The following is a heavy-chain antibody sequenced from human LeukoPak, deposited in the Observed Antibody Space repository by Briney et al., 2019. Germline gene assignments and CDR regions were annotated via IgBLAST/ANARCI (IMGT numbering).Heavy chain of an antibody. J-gene: IGHJ4*02. V-gene: IGHV1-69-2*01. D-gene: IGHD6-19*01. CDR1: GYTFTDYY. Sequence: ASVKISCKASGYTFTDYYMHWVQQAPGKGLEWVGRVDPEDGETIYAEKFQGRVTITADTSTDTAYMELSSLRSEDTGVYYCATVDGIAVAATDYWGQGTLVTVSS. CDR3: ATVDGIAVAATDY. CDR2: VDPEDGET.